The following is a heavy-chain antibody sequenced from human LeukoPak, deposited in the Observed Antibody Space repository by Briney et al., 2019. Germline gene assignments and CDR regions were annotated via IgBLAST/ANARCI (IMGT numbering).Heavy chain of an antibody. D-gene: IGHD6-13*01. CDR2: FNPNSGGT. J-gene: IGHJ4*02. V-gene: IGHV1-2*02. CDR1: GYTFTGYY. CDR3: ARLGPSSSSWREVDY. Sequence: ASVKVSCKASGYTFTGYYMHWVRQAPGQGLEWMGWFNPNSGGTNYAQKFQGRVTMTRDTSISTAYMELSRLRSDDTAVYYCARLGPSSSSWREVDYWGQGTLVTVSS.